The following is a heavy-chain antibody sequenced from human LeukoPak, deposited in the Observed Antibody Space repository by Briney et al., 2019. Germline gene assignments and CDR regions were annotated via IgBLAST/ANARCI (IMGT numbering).Heavy chain of an antibody. Sequence: SETLSLTCTVSGGSISSYYWSWIRQPPGKGLEWIGYIYYSGSTNYNPSLKSRVTISVDTSKNQFSLKLSSVTAADTAVYYCARAQRPRGSYSIDYWGQGTLVTVSS. CDR1: GGSISSYY. D-gene: IGHD1-26*01. V-gene: IGHV4-59*01. J-gene: IGHJ4*02. CDR2: IYYSGST. CDR3: ARAQRPRGSYSIDY.